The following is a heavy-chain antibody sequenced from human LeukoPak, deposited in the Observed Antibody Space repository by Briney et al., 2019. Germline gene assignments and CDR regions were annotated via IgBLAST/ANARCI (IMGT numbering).Heavy chain of an antibody. Sequence: PGGSLRLSCAASGFTFSDYYMSWIRQAPGKGLEWVSYITPSGSSTYYADSVKGRFTISRDNSKNTLYLQMNSLRAEDTALYYCAKGNIAELPAAPSYWGQGTLVTVSS. J-gene: IGHJ4*02. CDR3: AKGNIAELPAAPSY. D-gene: IGHD2-2*01. V-gene: IGHV3-11*01. CDR2: ITPSGSST. CDR1: GFTFSDYY.